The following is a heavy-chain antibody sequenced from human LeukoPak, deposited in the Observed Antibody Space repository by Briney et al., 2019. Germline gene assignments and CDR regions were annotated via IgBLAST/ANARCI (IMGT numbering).Heavy chain of an antibody. CDR3: AKVGGSGNYYPEY. D-gene: IGHD3-10*01. CDR2: ISANARST. V-gene: IGHV3-23*01. J-gene: IGHJ4*02. CDR1: GFTFTHYP. Sequence: GGSLRLSCTPCGFTFTHYPMSWARQTPGEGLDWSSAISANARSTYYADPAKGRLTISRDYYRHTVFLQMNSLRPEDRAIYYCAKVGGSGNYYPEYWGQGTLVTVS.